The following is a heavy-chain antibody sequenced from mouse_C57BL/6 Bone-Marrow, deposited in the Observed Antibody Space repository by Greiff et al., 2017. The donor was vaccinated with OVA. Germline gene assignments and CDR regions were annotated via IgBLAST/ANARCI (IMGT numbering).Heavy chain of an antibody. V-gene: IGHV3-8*01. J-gene: IGHJ1*03. D-gene: IGHD1-1*01. CDR1: GYSITSDY. Sequence: EVMLVESGPGLAKPSQTLSLTCSVTGYSITSDYWNWIRKFPGNKLEYMGYISYSGSTYYNPSLKSRISITRDTSKNQYYLQLNSVTTEDTATYYCARTPLLDGWYFDVWGTGTTVTVSS. CDR3: ARTPLLDGWYFDV. CDR2: ISYSGST.